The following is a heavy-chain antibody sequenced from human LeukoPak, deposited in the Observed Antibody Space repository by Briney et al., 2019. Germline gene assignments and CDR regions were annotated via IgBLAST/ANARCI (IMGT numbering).Heavy chain of an antibody. CDR2: IYYSGST. D-gene: IGHD4-17*01. J-gene: IGHJ4*02. CDR1: GGSISSSSYY. CDR3: ARDPYGDYAYFDY. Sequence: SETLSLTCTVSGGSISSSSYYWGWIRQPPGKGLEWIGSIYYSGSTYYNPSLKSRVTISVDTSKNQFSLKLSSVTAADTAVYYCARDPYGDYAYFDYWGQGTLVTVSS. V-gene: IGHV4-39*02.